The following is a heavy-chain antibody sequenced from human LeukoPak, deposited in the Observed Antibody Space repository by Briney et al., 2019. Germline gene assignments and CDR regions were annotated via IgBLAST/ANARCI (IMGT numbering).Heavy chain of an antibody. CDR2: INPSGGSP. Sequence: ASVKVSCKAFGYTFTTKYMHWVRQAPGQGLEWMGVINPSGGSPSYAQKFQGKVTMTRDMSTSTVYMELSSLRYEDTAVYYCAKDRWDLYSYDSSGDWDYWGQGTLVTVSS. V-gene: IGHV1-46*01. CDR3: AKDRWDLYSYDSSGDWDY. CDR1: GYTFTTKY. D-gene: IGHD3-22*01. J-gene: IGHJ4*02.